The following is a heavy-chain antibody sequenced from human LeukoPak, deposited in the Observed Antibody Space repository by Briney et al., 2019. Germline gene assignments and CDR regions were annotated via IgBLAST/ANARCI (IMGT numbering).Heavy chain of an antibody. Sequence: GGSLRLSCAVSGFTVSGNYMSWVRQAPGKGLEWVSYVSATGYTTSYADSVKGRFTISRDNSKNTLYLQMNSLRAEDTAVYYCAKDSNTVSFDYWGQGTLVTVSS. J-gene: IGHJ4*02. V-gene: IGHV3-53*05. CDR1: GFTVSGNY. CDR3: AKDSNTVSFDY. CDR2: SATGYTT. D-gene: IGHD4-11*01.